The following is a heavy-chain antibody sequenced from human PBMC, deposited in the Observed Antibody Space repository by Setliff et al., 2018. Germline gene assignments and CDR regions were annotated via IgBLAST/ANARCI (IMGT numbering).Heavy chain of an antibody. CDR1: GFTVSSDY. V-gene: IGHV3-66*01. Sequence: GESLKISCAASGFTVSSDYMSWVRQAPGKGLEWISIIYSGGTTYYADSVEGRFTISRDTSKNTVYLQMNSLRAEDTAVYYCARGETDSWGQGTLVTVSS. J-gene: IGHJ4*02. CDR2: IYSGGTT. CDR3: ARGETDS.